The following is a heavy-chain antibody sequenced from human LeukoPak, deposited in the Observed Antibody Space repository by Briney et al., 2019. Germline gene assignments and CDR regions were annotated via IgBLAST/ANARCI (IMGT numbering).Heavy chain of an antibody. J-gene: IGHJ4*02. CDR3: AREDTYYGADS. CDR2: IFSSGTT. Sequence: SQTLSLTCTVSGGSISGGTYYWTWIRQPAGKGLEWIGRIFSSGTTQYNPSLQSRVIISLDTSNNHFSLRLSSVTAADTAVYYCAREDTYYGADSWGQGTLVTVSS. CDR1: GGSISGGTYY. D-gene: IGHD4-17*01. V-gene: IGHV4-61*02.